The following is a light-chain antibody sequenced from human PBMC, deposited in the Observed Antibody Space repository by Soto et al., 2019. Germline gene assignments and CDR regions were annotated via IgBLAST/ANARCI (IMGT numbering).Light chain of an antibody. V-gene: IGKV3-20*01. J-gene: IGKJ1*01. CDR3: QQYNSYWT. Sequence: IVLTQSPGTVSLSPGERATLSCRASQSVRSSYLAWYQQKPGQAPRLLIYGASTRATGIPARFSGSGSGTEFTLTISSLQPDDFATYYCQQYNSYWTFGHGTKVDIK. CDR2: GAS. CDR1: QSVRSSY.